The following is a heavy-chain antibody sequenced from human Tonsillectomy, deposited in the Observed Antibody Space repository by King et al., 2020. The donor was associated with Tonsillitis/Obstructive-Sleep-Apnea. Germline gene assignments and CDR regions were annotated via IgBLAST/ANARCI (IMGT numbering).Heavy chain of an antibody. CDR3: ARDVDVFFMDV. D-gene: IGHD3-3*01. V-gene: IGHV3-30*04. CDR2: ISYDGSNK. Sequence: VQLVESGGGVVQPGRSLRLSCAASGFTFSSYAMHWVRQAPGKGLEWVAVISYDGSNKYYADPVKGRFTISRDNSKNTLYLQMNSLRAEDTAVYYCARDVDVFFMDVWVQGTTVTVPS. J-gene: IGHJ6*02. CDR1: GFTFSSYA.